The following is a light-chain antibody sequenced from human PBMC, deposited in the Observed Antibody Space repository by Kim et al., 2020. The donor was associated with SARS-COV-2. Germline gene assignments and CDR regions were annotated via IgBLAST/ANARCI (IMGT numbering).Light chain of an antibody. CDR2: GAS. Sequence: SRGQRSTLSGRASQSISSPYFAGYQHKPRHAPLFLIYGASNRATGIPDSFVGTGSGTDLTLTISRLEPEDFAVYYCQQYGNSPPYTFAQGTKLPI. V-gene: IGKV3-20*01. J-gene: IGKJ2*01. CDR3: QQYGNSPPYT. CDR1: QSISSPY.